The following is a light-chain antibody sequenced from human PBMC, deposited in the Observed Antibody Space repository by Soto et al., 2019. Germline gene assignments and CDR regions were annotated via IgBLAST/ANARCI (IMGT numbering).Light chain of an antibody. CDR1: RNLSRN. Sequence: EMVMTQSPATLSVSPGERATLSCRASRNLSRNLAWYQQQPGQAPRLLIFYASTRATGIPARFSGSGSGTDFTLTISSLQSEDFAVYYCQQYDNWPHTFGQGTKLEIK. J-gene: IGKJ2*01. CDR3: QQYDNWPHT. CDR2: YAS. V-gene: IGKV3-15*01.